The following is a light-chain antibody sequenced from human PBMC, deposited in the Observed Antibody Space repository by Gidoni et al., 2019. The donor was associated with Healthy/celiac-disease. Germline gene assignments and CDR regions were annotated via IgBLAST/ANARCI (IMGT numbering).Light chain of an antibody. V-gene: IGKV4-1*01. CDR2: WAS. CDR1: QSVLYSSNNKNY. Sequence: DIVITQSPDSLAVSLGERATINCKSSQSVLYSSNNKNYLAWYQQKQGRPPKLLIYWASPRESGGPDRFSGSGSGTDFTLTISSRQAEDVAVYYCQKYYSTPQYTFGQGTKLEIK. J-gene: IGKJ2*01. CDR3: QKYYSTPQYT.